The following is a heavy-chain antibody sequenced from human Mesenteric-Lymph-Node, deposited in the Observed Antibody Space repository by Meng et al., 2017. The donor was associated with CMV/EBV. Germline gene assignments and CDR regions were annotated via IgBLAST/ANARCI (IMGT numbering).Heavy chain of an antibody. CDR3: ASTQPGLYYYYGMDV. CDR2: IYSGGST. J-gene: IGHJ6*02. D-gene: IGHD1-14*01. CDR1: GFTFGDYA. V-gene: IGHV3-53*01. Sequence: GGSLRLSCTASGFTFGDYAMSWVRQAPGKGLEWVSVIYSGGSTYYADSVKGRFTISRDNSKNTLYLQMNSLRAEDTAVYYCASTQPGLYYYYGMDVWGQGTTVTVSS.